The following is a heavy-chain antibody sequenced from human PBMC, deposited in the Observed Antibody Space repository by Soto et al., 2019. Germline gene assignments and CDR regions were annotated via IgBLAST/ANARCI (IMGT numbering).Heavy chain of an antibody. CDR2: IDYSGST. D-gene: IGHD6-6*01. CDR3: ARARDPSLFDY. Sequence: SETLSLTCTVSGGSISSYYWSWVRQPPGKGLEWIGYIDYSGSTNYNPSLKSRVTISVDTSKNQFSLKLSSVTAADTAVYYCARARDPSLFDYWGQGTLVTVSS. J-gene: IGHJ4*02. CDR1: GGSISSYY. V-gene: IGHV4-59*01.